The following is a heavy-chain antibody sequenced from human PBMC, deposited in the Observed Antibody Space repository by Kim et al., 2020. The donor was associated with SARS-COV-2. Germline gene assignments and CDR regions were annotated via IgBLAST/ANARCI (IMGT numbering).Heavy chain of an antibody. Sequence: GGSLRLSCAVSGFTFRNHIMTWVRQAPGKGLEWVANVKQDGSEKNYVDSVKGRFTVSRDNAKNTLYLQMNTLRAEDTAVYYCVRAEGTYWGEGTLVTVSS. CDR1: GFTFRNHI. D-gene: IGHD3-10*01. V-gene: IGHV3-7*05. CDR3: VRAEGTY. CDR2: VKQDGSEK. J-gene: IGHJ4*02.